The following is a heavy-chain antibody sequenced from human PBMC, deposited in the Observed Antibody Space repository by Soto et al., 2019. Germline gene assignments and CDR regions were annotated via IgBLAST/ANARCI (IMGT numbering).Heavy chain of an antibody. CDR3: AGSLIAARRYYYYGMDV. D-gene: IGHD6-6*01. V-gene: IGHV3-7*03. CDR2: IKQDGSEK. CDR1: GFTFSSYW. Sequence: GGSLRLSCAASGFTFSSYWMSWVRQAPGKGLEWVANIKQDGSEKYYVDSVKGRFTISRDNAKNSLYLQMNSLRAEDTAVYYCAGSLIAARRYYYYGMDVWGQGTTVTVSS. J-gene: IGHJ6*02.